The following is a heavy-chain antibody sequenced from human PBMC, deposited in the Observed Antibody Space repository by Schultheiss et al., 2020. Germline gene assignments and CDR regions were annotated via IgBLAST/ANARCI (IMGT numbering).Heavy chain of an antibody. J-gene: IGHJ4*02. CDR2: IYYSGST. CDR3: ARVRGNWNYGELFDY. D-gene: IGHD1-7*01. CDR1: GGSVSSGSYY. V-gene: IGHV4-61*01. Sequence: SETLSLTCTVSGGSVSSGSYYWSWIRQPPGKGLEWIGYIYYSGSTNYNPSLKSRVTISVDTSKNQFSLKLSSVTAADTAVYYCARVRGNWNYGELFDYWGQGTLVTVSS.